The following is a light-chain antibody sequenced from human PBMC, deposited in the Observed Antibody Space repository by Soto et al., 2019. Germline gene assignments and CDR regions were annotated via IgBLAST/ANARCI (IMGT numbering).Light chain of an antibody. Sequence: IVLTQSPGTLSLSPGERATLSCRASQSVRSDSLAWYQQKPGQAPRLLIYGASNRATGIPDSFSGSGSWADFTFTITRLEPEYFVLYYCQQYVTSPTYTFREGTKLEIK. J-gene: IGKJ2*01. CDR2: GAS. V-gene: IGKV3-20*01. CDR3: QQYVTSPTYT. CDR1: QSVRSDS.